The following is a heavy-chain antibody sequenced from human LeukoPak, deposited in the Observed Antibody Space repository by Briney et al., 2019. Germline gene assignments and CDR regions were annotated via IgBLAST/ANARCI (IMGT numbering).Heavy chain of an antibody. Sequence: GGSPRLSCAPSGFTVSSNYMSWVRQAPGKGLEWVSVIYSGGSTYYADSVKGRFTISRHNSKNTLYLQMNSLRAEDTAVYYCAREGRNCSGGSCPYYFDYWGQGTLVTVSS. CDR3: AREGRNCSGGSCPYYFDY. J-gene: IGHJ4*02. D-gene: IGHD2-15*01. V-gene: IGHV3-53*04. CDR2: IYSGGST. CDR1: GFTVSSNY.